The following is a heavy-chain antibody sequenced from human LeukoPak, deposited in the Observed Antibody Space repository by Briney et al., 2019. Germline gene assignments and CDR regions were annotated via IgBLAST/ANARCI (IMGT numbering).Heavy chain of an antibody. D-gene: IGHD5-18*01. CDR3: ARGGRGYSYGRELDY. V-gene: IGHV1-2*06. CDR1: GYTFTGYY. CDR2: INPNSGGT. Sequence: ASVKVSCKASGYTFTGYYMHWVRQAPGQGLEWMGRINPNSGGTNYAQKVQGRVTMTTDTSTSTVYMELRSLRSDDTAVYYCARGGRGYSYGRELDYWGQGTLVTVSS. J-gene: IGHJ4*02.